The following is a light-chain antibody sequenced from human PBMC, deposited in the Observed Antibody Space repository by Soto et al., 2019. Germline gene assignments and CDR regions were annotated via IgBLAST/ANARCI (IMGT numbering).Light chain of an antibody. J-gene: IGKJ1*01. CDR3: MQALQAPLT. V-gene: IGKV2-28*01. Sequence: IVMTQSPLSLPVTPGEPASISCRSSQSLLHTNGYNYLDWYLQKPGQAPQLLIYLGSNRASGVPDRFSGSGSGTEFALKISRVEAEDVGVYYCMQALQAPLTFGQGTKVDIK. CDR1: QSLLHTNGYNY. CDR2: LGS.